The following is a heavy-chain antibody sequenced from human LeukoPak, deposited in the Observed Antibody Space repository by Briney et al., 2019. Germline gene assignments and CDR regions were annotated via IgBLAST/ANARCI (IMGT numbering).Heavy chain of an antibody. D-gene: IGHD6-19*01. CDR2: ISSSSSYI. V-gene: IGHV3-21*01. CDR3: ARDGKAVAEGDYYYYMDV. Sequence: GGSLRLSCAASGFTFSSYSMNWVRQAPGKGLEWVSSISSSSSYIYYADSVKGRFTISRDNAKNSLYLQMNSLRAEDTAVYYCARDGKAVAEGDYYYYMDVWGKGTTVTVSS. J-gene: IGHJ6*03. CDR1: GFTFSSYS.